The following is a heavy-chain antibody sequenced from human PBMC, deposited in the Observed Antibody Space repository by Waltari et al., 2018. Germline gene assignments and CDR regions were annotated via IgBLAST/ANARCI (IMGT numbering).Heavy chain of an antibody. CDR1: GYSFTSYW. V-gene: IGHV5-51*01. CDR2: IYPGDSDT. CDR3: ARHGAESGYVQYYFDY. Sequence: EVQLVQSGAEVKKPGESPKISCKGSGYSFTSYWIGWVRQMPGKGLEWMGIIYPGDSDTRYSPSFQGQVTISADKSISTAYLQWSSLKASDTAMYYCARHGAESGYVQYYFDYWGQGTLVTVSS. J-gene: IGHJ4*02. D-gene: IGHD5-12*01.